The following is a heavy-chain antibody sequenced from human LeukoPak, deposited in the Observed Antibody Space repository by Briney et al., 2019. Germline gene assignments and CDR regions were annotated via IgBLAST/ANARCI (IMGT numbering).Heavy chain of an antibody. Sequence: GGSLRLSCAASGLTFSSYAMHWVRQAPGKGLEWVAVISYDGSNKYYADSVKGRFTISRDNSKNTLYLQMNSLRAEDTAVYYCARGTPGYCSGGSCYDGSFDYWGQGTLVTVSS. CDR3: ARGTPGYCSGGSCYDGSFDY. CDR2: ISYDGSNK. D-gene: IGHD2-15*01. CDR1: GLTFSSYA. J-gene: IGHJ4*02. V-gene: IGHV3-30-3*01.